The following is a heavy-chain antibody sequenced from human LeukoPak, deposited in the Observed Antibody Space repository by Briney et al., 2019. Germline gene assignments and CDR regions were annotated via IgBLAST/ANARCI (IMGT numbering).Heavy chain of an antibody. D-gene: IGHD1-26*01. Sequence: GGSLRLSCAASGFTFSSYSMNWVRQAPGKGLEWVSSISSSSSYIYYADSVKGRFTISRDNAKNSLYLQMNSLRAEDTAVYYCASIVGATRENDAFDIWGQGTMVTVSS. CDR1: GFTFSSYS. V-gene: IGHV3-21*01. CDR3: ASIVGATRENDAFDI. J-gene: IGHJ3*02. CDR2: ISSSSSYI.